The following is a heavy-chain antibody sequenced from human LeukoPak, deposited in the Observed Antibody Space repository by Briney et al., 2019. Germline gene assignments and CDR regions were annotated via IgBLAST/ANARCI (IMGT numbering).Heavy chain of an antibody. Sequence: SVKVSCKASGGTFISYAISWVRQAPGQGLEWMGRIIPILGIANYAQKFQGRVTITADKSTSTAYMELSSLRSEGTAVYYCARVAMVRGVMTSTWFDPWGQGTLVTVSS. D-gene: IGHD3-10*01. J-gene: IGHJ5*02. V-gene: IGHV1-69*04. CDR2: IIPILGIA. CDR1: GGTFISYA. CDR3: ARVAMVRGVMTSTWFDP.